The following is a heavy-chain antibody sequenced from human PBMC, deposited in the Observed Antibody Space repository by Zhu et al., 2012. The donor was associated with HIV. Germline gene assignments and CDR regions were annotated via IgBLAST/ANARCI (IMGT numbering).Heavy chain of an antibody. J-gene: IGHJ3*02. CDR3: AKDRITISAFDI. CDR1: GFIFSNFG. V-gene: IGHV3-23*01. Sequence: EVQLLESGGGLVQPGGSLRLSCAASGFIFSNFGMNWVRQAPGKGLEWVSGISNHGGSTYNADSVKGRFTISRDNSKNTLYLQMNSLRADDTAVYYCAKDRITISAFDIWGQGTMVTVSS. CDR2: ISNHGGST. D-gene: IGHD3-3*01.